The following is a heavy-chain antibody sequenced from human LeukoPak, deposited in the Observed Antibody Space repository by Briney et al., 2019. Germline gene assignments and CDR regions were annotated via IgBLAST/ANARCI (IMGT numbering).Heavy chain of an antibody. CDR1: GGSISSYY. V-gene: IGHV4-4*07. CDR2: IYTSGST. J-gene: IGHJ6*03. CDR3: ARGRNNQSKYRTSYYYYMDV. Sequence: ETLSLTCTVSGGSISSYYWSWLRQPAGKGLEWIGRIYTSGSTNYNPSLKSRVTMSVDTSKNQFSLKLSSVTAADTAVYYCARGRNNQSKYRTSYYYYMDVWGKGTTVTVSS. D-gene: IGHD2/OR15-2a*01.